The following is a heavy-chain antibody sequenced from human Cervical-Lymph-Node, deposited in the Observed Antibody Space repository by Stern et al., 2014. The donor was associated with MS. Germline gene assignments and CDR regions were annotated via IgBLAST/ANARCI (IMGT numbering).Heavy chain of an antibody. V-gene: IGHV1-69*01. Sequence: QVQLVQSGAEVKKPGSSVKVSCKASGGTFSSYAISWVRQAPGQGLEWMGGIIPIFGTANYAQKFQGSVTITADESTSTAYMELSSLRSEDTAVYYCARRQGIAAAGTYYYYGMDVWGQGTTVTVSS. CDR2: IIPIFGTA. CDR3: ARRQGIAAAGTYYYYGMDV. CDR1: GGTFSSYA. D-gene: IGHD6-13*01. J-gene: IGHJ6*02.